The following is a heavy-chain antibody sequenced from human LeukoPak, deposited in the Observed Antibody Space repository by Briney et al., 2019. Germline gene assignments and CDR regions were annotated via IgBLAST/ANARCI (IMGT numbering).Heavy chain of an antibody. Sequence: GASVKVSCKASGYTFTSYDINWVRQATGQGLERMGWMNPNSGNTGYAQKFQGRVTMTRNTSISTAYMELSSLRSEDTAVYYCAIRKYCSSTSCYFDAFDIWGQGTMVTVSS. CDR3: AIRKYCSSTSCYFDAFDI. J-gene: IGHJ3*02. CDR1: GYTFTSYD. CDR2: MNPNSGNT. V-gene: IGHV1-8*01. D-gene: IGHD2-2*01.